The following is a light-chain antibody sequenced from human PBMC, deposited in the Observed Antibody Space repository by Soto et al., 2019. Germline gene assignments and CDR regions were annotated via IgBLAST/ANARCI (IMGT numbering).Light chain of an antibody. CDR2: AAS. Sequence: DIQMTQSPSSLSTSVGDRVTITCRASQSISSYLNWYQQKPGKAPKLLIFAASTLQSDVPSRFSGSGSGTDFTLTINSLQPEDVATYYCLQYSSHSWTFGQGTKV. CDR1: QSISSY. CDR3: LQYSSHSWT. V-gene: IGKV1-39*01. J-gene: IGKJ1*01.